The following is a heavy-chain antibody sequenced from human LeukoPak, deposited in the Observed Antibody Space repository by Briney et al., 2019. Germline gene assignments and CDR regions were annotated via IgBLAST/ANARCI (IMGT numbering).Heavy chain of an antibody. CDR1: GYSISSGYY. V-gene: IGHV4-38-2*02. Sequence: PSETLSLTCTVSGYSISSGYYWGWIRQPPGKGLEWIGSIYHSGSTYYNPSLKSRATISVDTSKNQFSLKLSSATAADTAVYYCARHHGGPYYFDYWGQGTLVTVSS. CDR2: IYHSGST. D-gene: IGHD4-23*01. J-gene: IGHJ4*02. CDR3: ARHHGGPYYFDY.